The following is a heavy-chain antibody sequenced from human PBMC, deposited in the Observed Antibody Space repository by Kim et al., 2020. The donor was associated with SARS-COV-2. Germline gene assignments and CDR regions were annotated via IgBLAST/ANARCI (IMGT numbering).Heavy chain of an antibody. D-gene: IGHD3-10*01. CDR1: GFTFSSYA. J-gene: IGHJ6*02. CDR3: AKGLGSPAYYYYGMDV. CDR2: ISGSGGST. Sequence: GGSLRLSCAASGFTFSSYAMSWVRQAPGKGLEWVSAISGSGGSTYYADSVKGRFTISRDNSKNTLYLQMNSLRAEDTAVYYCAKGLGSPAYYYYGMDVWGQGTTVTVSS. V-gene: IGHV3-23*01.